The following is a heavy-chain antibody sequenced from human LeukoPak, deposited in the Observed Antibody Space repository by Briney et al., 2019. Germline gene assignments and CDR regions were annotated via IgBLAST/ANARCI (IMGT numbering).Heavy chain of an antibody. V-gene: IGHV1-2*02. Sequence: ASVKVSCKASGYTFTGYYMHWVRQAPGQGLEWMGWINPNSGGTNYAQKFQGRVTMTRDTSISTAYMELSRLRSDDTAVYYCARDAGWLHPGSGDDYWGQGTLVTVSS. CDR3: ARDAGWLHPGSGDDY. CDR1: GYTFTGYY. CDR2: INPNSGGT. D-gene: IGHD5-12*01. J-gene: IGHJ4*02.